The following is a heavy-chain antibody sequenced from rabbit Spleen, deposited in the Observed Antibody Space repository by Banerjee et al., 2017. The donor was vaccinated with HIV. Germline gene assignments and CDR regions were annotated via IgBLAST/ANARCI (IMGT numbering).Heavy chain of an antibody. D-gene: IGHD6-1*01. CDR3: VKEAGYGGYGDGHL. V-gene: IGHV1S45*01. CDR2: IDAGSSTFT. J-gene: IGHJ4*01. CDR1: EVSFGISSY. Sequence: QEQLVESGGDLVKPGASLTLTCTASEVSFGISSYICWVRQAPGKGLEWIACIDAGSSTFTYYATWAKGRFTISKSSSTTVTLQMTRLTAADTATYFCVKEAGYGGYGDGHLWGQGTLVTVS.